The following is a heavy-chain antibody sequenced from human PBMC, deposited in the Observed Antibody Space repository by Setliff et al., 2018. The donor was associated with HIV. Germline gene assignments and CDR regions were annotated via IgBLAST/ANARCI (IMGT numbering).Heavy chain of an antibody. Sequence: PGGSLRLSCAASGFTFSNNWMSWVRQAPGKGLEWVSFIYNDGRTFYADSVKGLFTISRDNSKNMMYLQMNGLRPEDTAVYYCAKVQSYDSSGYYWVYFDYWGQGTLVTVSS. CDR1: GFTFSNNW. CDR3: AKVQSYDSSGYYWVYFDY. CDR2: IYNDGRT. D-gene: IGHD3-22*01. J-gene: IGHJ4*02. V-gene: IGHV3-53*01.